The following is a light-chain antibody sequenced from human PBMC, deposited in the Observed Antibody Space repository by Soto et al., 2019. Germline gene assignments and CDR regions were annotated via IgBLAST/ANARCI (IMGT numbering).Light chain of an antibody. V-gene: IGLV1-40*01. CDR3: AAWDDSLKGWV. CDR2: GNN. Sequence: QSVLTQPPSVSGAPGQGVAISCTGSRSNIGAGHDVQWYQQLPGTAPKLLIYGNNNRPSGVPDRFSGSKSGASASLAITGLQAEDEADYYCAAWDDSLKGWVFGGGTQLTVL. J-gene: IGLJ3*02. CDR1: RSNIGAGHD.